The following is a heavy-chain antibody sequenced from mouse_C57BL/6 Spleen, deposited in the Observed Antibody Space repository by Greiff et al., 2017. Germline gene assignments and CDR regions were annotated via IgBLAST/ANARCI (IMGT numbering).Heavy chain of an antibody. Sequence: EVQVVESGPGLVKPSQSLSLTCSVTGYSITRGYYWNWIRQFPGNKLEWMGYISYDGSNNYNPSLKNRISITRDTSKNQFFLKLNSVTTEDTATYYCASGDYYGSSYWYFDVWGTGTTVTVSS. CDR1: GYSITRGYY. V-gene: IGHV3-6*01. J-gene: IGHJ1*03. CDR2: ISYDGSN. CDR3: ASGDYYGSSYWYFDV. D-gene: IGHD1-1*01.